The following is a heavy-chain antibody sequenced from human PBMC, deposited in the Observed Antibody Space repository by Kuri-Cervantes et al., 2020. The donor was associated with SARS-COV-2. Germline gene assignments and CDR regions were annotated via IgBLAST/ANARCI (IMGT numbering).Heavy chain of an antibody. CDR2: IYTSGST. CDR3: AIICGGSCYSIRDY. J-gene: IGHJ4*02. Sequence: SETLSLTCTVSGGSISSYYWSWIRQPAGKGLEWIGRIYTSGSTNYNPSLKSRVTMSVDTSKNQFSLKLSSVTAADTAVYYCAIICGGSCYSIRDYWGQGTLVTVSS. D-gene: IGHD2-15*01. CDR1: GGSISSYY. V-gene: IGHV4-4*07.